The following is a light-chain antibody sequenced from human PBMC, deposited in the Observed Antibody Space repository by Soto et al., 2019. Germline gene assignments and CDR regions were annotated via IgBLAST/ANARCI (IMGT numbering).Light chain of an antibody. CDR1: QTLLDSSNNKAS. CDR3: QQYFNSPRT. J-gene: IGKJ1*01. CDR2: WTS. V-gene: IGKV4-1*01. Sequence: DIVMTQSPDSLAVSLGERATINCKSSQTLLDSSNNKASLSWYQQKPGQPPKLLIYWTSTREFGVPDRFSGSGSGTDFTLTISRLPAADVAVYYCQQYFNSPRTFGHGTKVEIK.